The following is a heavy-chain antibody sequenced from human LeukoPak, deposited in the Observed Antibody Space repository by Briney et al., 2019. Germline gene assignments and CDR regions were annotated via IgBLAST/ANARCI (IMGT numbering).Heavy chain of an antibody. CDR2: ISGSGGST. Sequence: GGSLRLSCAASGFTFSSYSMNWVRQAPGKGLEWVAGISGSGGSTNYAGSVKGRFTISRDNRKNTLYLQMNSLRVEDTAVYFCAKRGVVIRVILVGFHKEAYYFDCWGQGALVTVSS. D-gene: IGHD3-22*01. CDR3: AKRGVVIRVILVGFHKEAYYFDC. V-gene: IGHV3-23*01. J-gene: IGHJ4*02. CDR1: GFTFSSYS.